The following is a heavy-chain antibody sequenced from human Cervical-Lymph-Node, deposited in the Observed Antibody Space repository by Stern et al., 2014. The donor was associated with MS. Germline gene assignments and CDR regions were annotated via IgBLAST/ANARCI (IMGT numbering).Heavy chain of an antibody. V-gene: IGHV2-26*01. CDR3: ARTSYYSDSGTWVGWFDP. CDR1: GFSLNNPTMG. CDR2: IFLNDEK. Sequence: QVTLKESGPVLVKPTETLTLTCTVSGFSLNNPTMGVSWIRQPPGKALEWLAHIFLNDEKSYSPSLKSRLTISKDISKSQVVLTMSNMDPVDTATYSCARTSYYSDSGTWVGWFDPWGQGTLVTVSS. D-gene: IGHD3-10*01. J-gene: IGHJ5*02.